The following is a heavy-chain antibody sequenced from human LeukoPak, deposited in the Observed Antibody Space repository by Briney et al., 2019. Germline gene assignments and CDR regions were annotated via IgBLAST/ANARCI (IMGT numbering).Heavy chain of an antibody. D-gene: IGHD6-19*01. Sequence: PETLSLTCAVYGGSFGGYFWNWIRQPPGKGLEWTGEINHSGSTNYNPSLKSRVTISVDTSKNQFSLKLRSVTAADTAVYYCAKLRPLDSSGWPDIDYWGQGTLVTVSS. CDR1: GGSFGGYF. CDR2: INHSGST. V-gene: IGHV4-34*01. J-gene: IGHJ4*02. CDR3: AKLRPLDSSGWPDIDY.